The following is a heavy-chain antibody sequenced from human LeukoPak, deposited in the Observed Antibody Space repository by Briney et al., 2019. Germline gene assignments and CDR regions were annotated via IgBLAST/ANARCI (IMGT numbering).Heavy chain of an antibody. Sequence: GASVKVSCKASGYTFTSYDINWVRQATGQGLEWMGWMSPNSGNTGYAQKFQGRVTMTRNTSISTAYMELSSLRSEDTAVYYYARAIFYYDSSGYLRTYNWFDPWGQGTLVTVSS. CDR1: GYTFTSYD. V-gene: IGHV1-8*01. CDR2: MSPNSGNT. J-gene: IGHJ5*02. CDR3: ARAIFYYDSSGYLRTYNWFDP. D-gene: IGHD3-22*01.